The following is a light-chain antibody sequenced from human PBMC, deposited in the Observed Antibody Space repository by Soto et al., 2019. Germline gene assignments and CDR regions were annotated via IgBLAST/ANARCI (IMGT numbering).Light chain of an antibody. CDR2: DVS. CDR3: QQYNNWPFS. CDR1: QGVTTN. Sequence: IVMTQSPATLSLSPGERATLSCRAAQGVTTNFAWYQQKSGQSPRLLIYDVSNRATGVPARFSGSGSETDFTLTISGLRSEDSAVYFCQQYNNWPFSFGQGTRLEIK. J-gene: IGKJ5*01. V-gene: IGKV3-15*01.